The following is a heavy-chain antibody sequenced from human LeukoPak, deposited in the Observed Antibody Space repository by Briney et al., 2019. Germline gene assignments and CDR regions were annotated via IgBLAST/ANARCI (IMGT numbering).Heavy chain of an antibody. CDR2: ISSSSSYI. CDR3: ARSRWLRDPLSLFDY. J-gene: IGHJ4*02. D-gene: IGHD5-12*01. CDR1: GFTFSSYS. V-gene: IGHV3-21*01. Sequence: PGGSLRPSCAASGFTFSSYSMNWVRQAPGKGLEWVSSISSSSSYIYYADSVKGRFTISRDNAKNSLYLQMNSLRAEDTAVYYCARSRWLRDPLSLFDYWGQGTLVTVSS.